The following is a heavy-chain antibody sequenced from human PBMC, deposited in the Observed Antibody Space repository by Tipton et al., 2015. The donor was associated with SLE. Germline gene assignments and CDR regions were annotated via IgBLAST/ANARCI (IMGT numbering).Heavy chain of an antibody. CDR1: GGSISSGDYY. CDR2: IYYSGST. CDR3: ARGDYWGYWYLDL. V-gene: IGHV4-61*08. D-gene: IGHD7-27*01. J-gene: IGHJ2*01. Sequence: TLSLTCTVSGGSISSGDYYWSWIRQPPGKGLEWIGYIYYSGSTNYNPSLKSRVTISVDTSKNQFSLKLSSVTAADTAVYYCARGDYWGYWYLDLWGRGTLVTVSS.